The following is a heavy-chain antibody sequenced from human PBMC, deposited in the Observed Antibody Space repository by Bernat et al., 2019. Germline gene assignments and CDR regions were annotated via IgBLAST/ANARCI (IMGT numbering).Heavy chain of an antibody. Sequence: EVQLLESGGGLVQPGGSLRLSCAASGFTFSSYAMSWVRQTPGKGLEWVSAISGRGDRTYYTVSVKGRFTVSRDYSEDTLYLQMHSLGAADTAVYFCAKASGNYYDYYCYYAMDVWGQGTTVTVSS. J-gene: IGHJ6*02. CDR2: ISGRGDRT. CDR1: GFTFSSYA. V-gene: IGHV3-23*01. CDR3: AKASGNYYDYYCYYAMDV. D-gene: IGHD1-26*01.